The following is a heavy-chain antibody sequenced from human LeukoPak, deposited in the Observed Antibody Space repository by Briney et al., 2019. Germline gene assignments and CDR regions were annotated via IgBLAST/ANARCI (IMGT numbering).Heavy chain of an antibody. D-gene: IGHD2-2*02. CDR2: ISAYNGNT. V-gene: IGHV1-18*01. CDR1: GGTFSSYA. J-gene: IGHJ4*02. CDR3: ARRGYCSSTSCYSYVDY. Sequence: RASVKVSCKASGGTFSSYAISWVRQAPGQGLEWMGWISAYNGNTNYAQKLQGRVTMTTDTSTSTAYMELRSLRSDDTAVYYCARRGYCSSTSCYSYVDYWGQGTLVTVSS.